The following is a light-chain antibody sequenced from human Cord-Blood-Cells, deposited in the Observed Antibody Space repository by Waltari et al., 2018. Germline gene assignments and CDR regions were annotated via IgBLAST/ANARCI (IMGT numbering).Light chain of an antibody. CDR1: QGISSY. J-gene: IGKJ5*01. CDR3: QQLNSY. V-gene: IGKV1-9*01. Sequence: SASVGDRVTITCRASQGISSYLAWYQQKPGKAPKLLIYAASTLQSGVPSRFSGSGSGTEFTLTISSLQPEDFATYYCQQLNSYFGQGTRLEIK. CDR2: AAS.